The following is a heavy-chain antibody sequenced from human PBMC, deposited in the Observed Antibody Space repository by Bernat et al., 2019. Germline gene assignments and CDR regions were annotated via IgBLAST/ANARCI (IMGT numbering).Heavy chain of an antibody. D-gene: IGHD2-2*01. Sequence: QVQLVQSGAEVKKPGASVKVSCKASGYTFTGYYMHWVRQAPGQGLEWMGRINPNSGGTNYAQKFQGRVTMTRETSISTAYMELSRLRSDDTAVYYCARVRCSSTSCYFPWFDPWGQGTLVTVSS. CDR1: GYTFTGYY. V-gene: IGHV1-2*06. CDR3: ARVRCSSTSCYFPWFDP. CDR2: INPNSGGT. J-gene: IGHJ5*02.